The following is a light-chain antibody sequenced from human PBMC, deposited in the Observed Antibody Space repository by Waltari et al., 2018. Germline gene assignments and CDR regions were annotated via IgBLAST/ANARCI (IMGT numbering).Light chain of an antibody. CDR2: EVS. J-gene: IGLJ2*01. CDR3: CSYAGSVV. Sequence: QSALTPPAPVSGSPGQSITIPCPGTRRDVGSYNLVSWYQQHPGKAPKLMIYEVSKRPSGVSNRFSGSKSGNTASLTISGLQAEDEADYYCCSYAGSVVFGGGTKLTVL. CDR1: RRDVGSYNL. V-gene: IGLV2-23*02.